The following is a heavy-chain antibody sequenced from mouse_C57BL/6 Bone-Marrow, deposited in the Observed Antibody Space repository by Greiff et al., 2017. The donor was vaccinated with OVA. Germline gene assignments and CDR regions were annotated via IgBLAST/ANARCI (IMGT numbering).Heavy chain of an antibody. J-gene: IGHJ4*01. Sequence: QVQLQQSGAELVKPGASVKISCKASGYAFSSYWMNWVKQRPGKGLEWIGEIYPGDGDTNYNGKFKGKATLTADKSSSTAYMQHSSLTSEDSAVYFCARGITTVVAPYAVDYWGQGTSVTVSS. V-gene: IGHV1-80*01. CDR3: ARGITTVVAPYAVDY. CDR2: IYPGDGDT. D-gene: IGHD1-1*01. CDR1: GYAFSSYW.